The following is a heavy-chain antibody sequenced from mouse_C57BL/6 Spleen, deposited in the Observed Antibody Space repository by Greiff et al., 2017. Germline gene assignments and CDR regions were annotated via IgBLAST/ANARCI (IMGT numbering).Heavy chain of an antibody. Sequence: QVQLQQSGPELVKPGASVKISCKASGYAFSSSWMNWVKQRPGKGLEWIGRIYPGDGDTNYNGKFKGKATLTADKSSSTAYMQLSSLTSEDSAVYFCARLYYYGSSPYWYFDVWGTGTTLTVSS. CDR2: IYPGDGDT. CDR3: ARLYYYGSSPYWYFDV. V-gene: IGHV1-82*01. CDR1: GYAFSSSW. D-gene: IGHD1-1*01. J-gene: IGHJ1*03.